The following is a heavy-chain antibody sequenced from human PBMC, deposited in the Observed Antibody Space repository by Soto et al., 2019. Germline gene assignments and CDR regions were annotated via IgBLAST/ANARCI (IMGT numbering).Heavy chain of an antibody. D-gene: IGHD2-15*01. CDR2: IKRKIDGEAT. CDR1: GFSFSNAW. Sequence: EVQLVESGGGLVKPGGSLRLSCAASGFSFSNAWMNWVRQAPGKGLEWVGRIKRKIDGEATDYAAPVKGRFTVSRDDSKSALYLQMNSLKGDDTAVYYCTTGSVEGVWGQGTTVTVS. J-gene: IGHJ6*02. CDR3: TTGSVEGV. V-gene: IGHV3-15*07.